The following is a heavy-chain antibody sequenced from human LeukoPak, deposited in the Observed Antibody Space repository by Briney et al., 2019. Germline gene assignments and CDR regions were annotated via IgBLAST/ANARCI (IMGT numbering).Heavy chain of an antibody. CDR1: GFTFSSYW. CDR3: AKTDSGSYSKFDY. J-gene: IGHJ4*02. Sequence: GGSLRLSCAASGFTFSSYWMHWVRQAPGKGLEWVSVISGSGGSTYYADSVKGRFTISRDNSKNTLYLQMNSLRAEDTAVYYCAKTDSGSYSKFDYWGQGTLVTVSS. CDR2: ISGSGGST. D-gene: IGHD1-26*01. V-gene: IGHV3-23*01.